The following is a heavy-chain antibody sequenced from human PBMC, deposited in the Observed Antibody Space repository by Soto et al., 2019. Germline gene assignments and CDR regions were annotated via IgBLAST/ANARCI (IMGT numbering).Heavy chain of an antibody. CDR2: ISSSSSTI. J-gene: IGHJ3*01. D-gene: IGHD3-22*01. CDR1: GFTFSSYS. V-gene: IGHV3-48*02. Sequence: PGGSLRLSCAASGFTFSSYSMNWVRQAPGKGLEWVSYISSSSSTIYYADSVKGRFTISRDNAKNSLYLQMNSLRDEDTAVYYCARYYYDCSGYYPFDAFDVWGQRTMVTVSS. CDR3: ARYYYDCSGYYPFDAFDV.